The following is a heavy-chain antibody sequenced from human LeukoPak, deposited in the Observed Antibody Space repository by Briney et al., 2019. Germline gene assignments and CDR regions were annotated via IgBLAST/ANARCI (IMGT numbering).Heavy chain of an antibody. Sequence: GGSLRLSCAACGFTIRRSEMKGLRQAPGKGLEWISHISYSGGTTYYAEAVRDRFTISIGNAQQSVYLQMNSPRGDDTAVYYWQRGYGSGWQYLGYSAYWGQGIMVTVSS. J-gene: IGHJ4*02. CDR1: GFTIRRSE. CDR2: ISYSGGTT. D-gene: IGHD2-15*01. V-gene: IGHV3-48*03. CDR3: QRGYGSGWQYLGYSAY.